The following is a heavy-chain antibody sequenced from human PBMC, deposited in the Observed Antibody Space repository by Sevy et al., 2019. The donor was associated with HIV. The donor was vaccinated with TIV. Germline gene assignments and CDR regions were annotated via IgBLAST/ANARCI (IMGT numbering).Heavy chain of an antibody. CDR1: GFSFSHYA. V-gene: IGHV3-30-3*02. CDR2: ISYDGTYK. D-gene: IGHD3-3*01. CDR3: AKLGGYDFWSGYWYFDY. J-gene: IGHJ4*02. Sequence: GGSLRLSCAVSGFSFSHYAFHWVRQAPGKGLEWVSLISYDGTYKYYADSVKGRFTISRDNSKNTLYLQMNSLRGNDTAVYYCAKLGGYDFWSGYWYFDYWGQGTLVTVSS.